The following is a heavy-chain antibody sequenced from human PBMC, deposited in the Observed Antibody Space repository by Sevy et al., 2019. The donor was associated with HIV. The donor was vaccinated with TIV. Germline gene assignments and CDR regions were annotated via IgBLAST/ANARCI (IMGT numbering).Heavy chain of an antibody. CDR1: GYTFTSYD. J-gene: IGHJ4*02. V-gene: IGHV1-8*01. D-gene: IGHD2-2*01. CDR2: MNPNSGNT. Sequence: ASVKVSCKASGYTFTSYDINWVRQATGQGLEWMGWMNPNSGNTGYAQKFQGRVTMTRNTSISTAYMELSSLRSEDTAVYYCARGLSRVCSSTSCYGFWGQRTLVTVSS. CDR3: ARGLSRVCSSTSCYGF.